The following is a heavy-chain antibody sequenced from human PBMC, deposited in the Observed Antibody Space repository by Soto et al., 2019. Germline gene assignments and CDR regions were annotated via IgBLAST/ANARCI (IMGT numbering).Heavy chain of an antibody. D-gene: IGHD6-13*01. V-gene: IGHV5-51*01. CDR2: IYPGDSDT. CDR3: ATRVQDPGKYYYGMDV. CDR1: GYSFTSYW. J-gene: IGHJ6*02. Sequence: GASLKISCKGSGYSFTSYWVGWVRQMPGKGLEWMGIIYPGDSDTRYSPSFQGQVTISADKSISTAYLQWSSPKASDTAMYYCATRVQDPGKYYYGMDVWGQGTTVTVSS.